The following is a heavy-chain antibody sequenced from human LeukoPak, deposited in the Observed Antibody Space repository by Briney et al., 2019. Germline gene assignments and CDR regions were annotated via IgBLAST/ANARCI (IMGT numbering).Heavy chain of an antibody. V-gene: IGHV3-30*18. J-gene: IGHJ4*02. CDR3: AKVLYYYDSSGYSGGFDY. D-gene: IGHD3-22*01. CDR1: GFTFSSYG. CDR2: ISYDGSNK. Sequence: GGSLRLSCAASGFTFSSYGMHWVRQAPGKGLEWVAVISYDGSNKYYADSVKGRFTISRDNSKNTLYLQMNSLRAEDTAVYYCAKVLYYYDSSGYSGGFDYWGQGTPVTVSS.